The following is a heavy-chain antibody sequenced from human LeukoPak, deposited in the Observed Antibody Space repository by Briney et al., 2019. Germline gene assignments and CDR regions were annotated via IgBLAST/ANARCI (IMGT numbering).Heavy chain of an antibody. Sequence: GGSLRLSCAASGFTFSGSAMHWVRQASGKGLEWVGRIRSKANSYATAYAASARGRFTISRDDSKNTAYLQMNSLNTEDTAVYYCTKGTAAAGSNNWFDPWGQGTLVTVSS. CDR2: IRSKANSYAT. CDR3: TKGTAAAGSNNWFDP. J-gene: IGHJ5*02. V-gene: IGHV3-73*01. CDR1: GFTFSGSA. D-gene: IGHD6-13*01.